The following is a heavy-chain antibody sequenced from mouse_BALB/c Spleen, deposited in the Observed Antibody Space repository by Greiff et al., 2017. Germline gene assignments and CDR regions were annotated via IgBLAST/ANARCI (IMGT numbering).Heavy chain of an antibody. CDR2: ISSGGSYT. J-gene: IGHJ2*01. CDR3: ARQAITTVVAHYFDY. D-gene: IGHD1-1*01. CDR1: GFTFSSYG. Sequence: EVQGVESGGDLVKPGGSLKLSCAASGFTFSSYGMSWVRQTPDKRLEWVATISSGGSYTYYPDSVKGRFTISRDNAKNTLYLQMSSLKSEDTAMYYCARQAITTVVAHYFDYWGQGTTLTVSS. V-gene: IGHV5-6*01.